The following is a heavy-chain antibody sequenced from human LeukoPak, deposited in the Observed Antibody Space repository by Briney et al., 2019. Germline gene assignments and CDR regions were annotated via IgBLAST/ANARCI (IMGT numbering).Heavy chain of an antibody. CDR1: GGSFSGYY. CDR3: ARMYYYDSSGYYGIYYFDY. V-gene: IGHV4-34*01. D-gene: IGHD3-22*01. CDR2: INHSGST. Sequence: SETLSLTCAVYGGSFSGYYWSWIRQPPGKGLEWIGEINHSGSTNYNPSLKSRVTISVDTSKNEFSLKLSSVTAADTAVYYCARMYYYDSSGYYGIYYFDYWGQGTLVTVSS. J-gene: IGHJ4*02.